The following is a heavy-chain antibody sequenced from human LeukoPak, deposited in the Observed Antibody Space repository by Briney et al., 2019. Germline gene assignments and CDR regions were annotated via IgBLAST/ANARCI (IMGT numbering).Heavy chain of an antibody. CDR2: ISYDGSNK. D-gene: IGHD3-10*01. CDR1: VFTFSNYG. J-gene: IGHJ3*02. Sequence: GGSLRLSCAASVFTFSNYGMHWVREAPGKGVECLVVISYDGSNKYYADSVKGRFTISRDNSKNTLYLQMNSLRAEDTAVYYCANGYYYGSGSYYKEAFDIWGQGTMVTVS. CDR3: ANGYYYGSGSYYKEAFDI. V-gene: IGHV3-30*18.